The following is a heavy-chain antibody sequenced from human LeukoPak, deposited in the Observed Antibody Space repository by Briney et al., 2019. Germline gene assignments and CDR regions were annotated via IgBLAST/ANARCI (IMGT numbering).Heavy chain of an antibody. CDR3: AKEGYYDILTGYFSHDAFDI. V-gene: IGHV3-23*01. J-gene: IGHJ3*02. Sequence: GGSLRLSCAASGFTFSSYAMSWVRQAPGKGLGWVSAISGSGGSTYYADSVKGRFTISRDNSKNTLYLQMNSLRAEDTAVYYCAKEGYYDILTGYFSHDAFDIWGQGTMVTVSS. CDR2: ISGSGGST. CDR1: GFTFSSYA. D-gene: IGHD3-9*01.